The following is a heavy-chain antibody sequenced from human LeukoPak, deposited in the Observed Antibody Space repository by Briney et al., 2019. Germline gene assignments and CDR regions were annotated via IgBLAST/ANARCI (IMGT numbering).Heavy chain of an antibody. CDR2: ISAYNGDT. V-gene: IGHV1-18*01. D-gene: IGHD3-10*01. CDR3: AFRGVIPNYFDY. CDR1: GYTFKTYS. Sequence: ASVKVSCKASGYTFKTYSFTWVRQAPGQGPEWMGRISAYNGDTNYAQKFQGRVALTADTLTRTGYMELTSLRSDDTAVYYCAFRGVIPNYFDYWGQGSLVTVSS. J-gene: IGHJ4*02.